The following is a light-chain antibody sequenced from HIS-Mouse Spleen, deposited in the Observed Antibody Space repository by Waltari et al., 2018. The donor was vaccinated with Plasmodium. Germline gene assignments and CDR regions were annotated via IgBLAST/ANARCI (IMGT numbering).Light chain of an antibody. CDR2: GAS. CDR3: QQYNNWPFT. J-gene: IGKJ3*01. V-gene: IGKV3-15*01. CDR1: QSVSSN. Sequence: EIVITPSPATLSFSPGERATLSCRASQSVSSNLAWYQQKPGQAPRLLIYGASTRATGIPARFSGSGSGTEFTLTISSLQSEDFAVYYCQQYNNWPFTFGPGTKVDIK.